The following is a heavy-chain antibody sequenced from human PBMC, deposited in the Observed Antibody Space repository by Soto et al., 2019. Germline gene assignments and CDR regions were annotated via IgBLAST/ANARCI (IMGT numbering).Heavy chain of an antibody. D-gene: IGHD3-10*01. CDR2: ISTTGAST. CDR3: ARGLQAPLF. Sequence: EVQLLESGGGLVQPGGSLRLSCAASGFTVSNSAMSWARQAPGKGLEWVSGISTTGASTYYADSVKGRFFIPRDGSKNTVSLQMNTLRVDDTAVYYCARGLQAPLFGGQGALVIVSP. V-gene: IGHV3-23*01. J-gene: IGHJ4*02. CDR1: GFTVSNSA.